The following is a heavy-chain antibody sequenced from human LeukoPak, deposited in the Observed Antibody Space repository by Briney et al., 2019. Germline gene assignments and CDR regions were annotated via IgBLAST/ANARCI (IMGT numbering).Heavy chain of an antibody. Sequence: ASVKVSCKASGYTFTSYGISWVRQAPGQGLEWMGWISAYNGNTNYAQKLQGRVTMTTDTPTSTAYMELRSLRSDDTAVYYCARDWYYDFWSGYYKYYFDYWGQGTLVTVSS. D-gene: IGHD3-3*01. CDR2: ISAYNGNT. CDR1: GYTFTSYG. V-gene: IGHV1-18*01. CDR3: ARDWYYDFWSGYYKYYFDY. J-gene: IGHJ4*02.